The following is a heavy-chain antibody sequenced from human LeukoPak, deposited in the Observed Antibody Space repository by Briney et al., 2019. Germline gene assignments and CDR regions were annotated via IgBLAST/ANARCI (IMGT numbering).Heavy chain of an antibody. J-gene: IGHJ4*02. D-gene: IGHD2-2*02. CDR3: ARVPGPYTTSRFDF. CDR1: GYTFTGYY. CDR2: IDPDSGGT. Sequence: VASVKVSCKTSGYTFTGYYLHWVRQAPGQRPEWVGRIDPDSGGTHYGQKFQGRVTVTRDTSITTVYMELSGLTSDDTAVYYCARVPGPYTTSRFDFWGQGTLVTVSS. V-gene: IGHV1-2*02.